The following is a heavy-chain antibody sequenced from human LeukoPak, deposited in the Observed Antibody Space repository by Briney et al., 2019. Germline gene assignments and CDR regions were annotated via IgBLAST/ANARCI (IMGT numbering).Heavy chain of an antibody. D-gene: IGHD3-22*01. CDR3: ASGVVGDWVTMNILSSYYYYYYMDV. Sequence: PSETLSLACTVSGGSISSYYWSWIRQPPGKGLEWIGYIYYSGSTNYNPSLKSRVTISVDTSKNQFSLELSSVTTADPAVYYCASGVVGDWVTMNILSSYYYYYYMDVWGKGTTVTVSS. CDR2: IYYSGST. CDR1: GGSISSYY. J-gene: IGHJ6*03. V-gene: IGHV4-59*01.